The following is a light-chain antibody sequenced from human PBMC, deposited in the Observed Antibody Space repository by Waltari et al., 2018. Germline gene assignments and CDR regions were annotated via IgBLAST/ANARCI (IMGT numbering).Light chain of an antibody. Sequence: EIVLTQSPGTLSLSPGERATLSCRASQSVSRTLAWYQQKPGQAPRLLIYAASRRATGIPARFSGSGSATDFSLTISRLEPEDFAWYFCQKYGTLPATFGQGTKVEIK. CDR1: QSVSRT. J-gene: IGKJ1*01. CDR3: QKYGTLPAT. V-gene: IGKV3-20*01. CDR2: AAS.